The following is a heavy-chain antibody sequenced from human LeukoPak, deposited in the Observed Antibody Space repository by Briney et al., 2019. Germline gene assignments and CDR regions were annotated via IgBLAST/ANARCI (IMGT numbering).Heavy chain of an antibody. CDR2: IYPGDSDT. D-gene: IGHD2-15*01. CDR1: GYSFTSYW. CDR3: ARHRGDGHNWWSGDAFDI. V-gene: IGHV5-51*01. Sequence: GESLKISCKGSGYSFTSYWIGWVRQMPGKGLEWMGIIYPGDSDTRYSPSFQGQVTISADKSISTAYLQWSSLKASDTAMYYCARHRGDGHNWWSGDAFDIWGQGTMVTVSS. J-gene: IGHJ3*02.